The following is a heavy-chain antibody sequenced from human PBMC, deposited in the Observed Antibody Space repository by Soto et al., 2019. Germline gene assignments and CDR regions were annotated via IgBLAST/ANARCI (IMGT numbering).Heavy chain of an antibody. CDR3: ARGLTGNYGGGSH. D-gene: IGHD1-20*01. CDR1: GFTFSSYA. V-gene: IGHV3-30-3*01. CDR2: ISYDGSNK. Sequence: GGSLRLSCAASGFTFSSYAMHWVRQAPGKGLEWVAVISYDGSNKYYADSGKGRFTISRDNSKNTLYLQMNSLRAEDTAVYYCARGLTGNYGGGSHWGQGTLVTVSS. J-gene: IGHJ1*01.